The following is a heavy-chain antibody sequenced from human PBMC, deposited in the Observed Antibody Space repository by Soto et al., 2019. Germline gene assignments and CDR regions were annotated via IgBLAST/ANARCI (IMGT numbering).Heavy chain of an antibody. CDR2: ICDDGTNE. Sequence: PGGSLELSCAGPGLIFSEYVMHWSPQTPGEGLEGVAVICDDGTNERYAESVKGRFTISRDNSNNALYLQMNTLRVEDTAVYYCARWTATSSFYQLYYWGQGTLSSVP. J-gene: IGHJ4*02. CDR3: ARWTATSSFYQLYY. D-gene: IGHD2-2*01. CDR1: GLIFSEYV. V-gene: IGHV3-33*01.